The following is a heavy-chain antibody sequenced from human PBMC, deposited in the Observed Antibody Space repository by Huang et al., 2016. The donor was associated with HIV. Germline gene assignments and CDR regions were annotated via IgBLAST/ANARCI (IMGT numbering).Heavy chain of an antibody. CDR1: GLTFSRYG. Sequence: QVQLVESGGGVVQPGGSLRLSCSASGLTFSRYGMHWVRQAPGKGLEWVAVMRYDGTNHFYADSLKGRIIIARDNARNKLFLQVNSLRSEDAGVYYCVKDPHDNGDYSLYQYYYYLDVWGKGTTVTVSS. CDR3: VKDPHDNGDYSLYQYYYYLDV. CDR2: MRYDGTNH. D-gene: IGHD4-17*01. V-gene: IGHV3-30*02. J-gene: IGHJ6*03.